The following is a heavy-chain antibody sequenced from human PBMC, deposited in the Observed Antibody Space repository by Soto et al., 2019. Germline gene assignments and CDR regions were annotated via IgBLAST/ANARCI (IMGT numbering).Heavy chain of an antibody. CDR3: ARDSGYAFDI. J-gene: IGHJ3*02. CDR2: INRISNQI. Sequence: GGSLRLSCAASGFTFSAFSMNWVRQAPGKGLEWVSYINRISNQIYYVDSVKGRFTISSDNAKSSLYLEMNSLRDEDTAVYYCARDSGYAFDIWGQGTMVNVSS. V-gene: IGHV3-48*02. D-gene: IGHD5-12*01. CDR1: GFTFSAFS.